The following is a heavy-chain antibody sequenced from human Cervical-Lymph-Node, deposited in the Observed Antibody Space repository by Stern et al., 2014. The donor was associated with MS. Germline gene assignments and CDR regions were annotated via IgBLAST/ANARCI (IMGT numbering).Heavy chain of an antibody. V-gene: IGHV3-30-3*01. J-gene: IGHJ2*01. CDR3: ARQMTHGPCDL. Sequence: VQLVESGGGVVQPGRSLRLSCAASGFTFSAYAMHWVRQAPGKGLEWVSVISYDGANKYYADSVKGRFTISRDNSKNTLFLRMNSLRGEDTAIYYCARQMTHGPCDLWGRGTLVTVSS. CDR1: GFTFSAYA. CDR2: ISYDGANK. D-gene: IGHD2-21*02.